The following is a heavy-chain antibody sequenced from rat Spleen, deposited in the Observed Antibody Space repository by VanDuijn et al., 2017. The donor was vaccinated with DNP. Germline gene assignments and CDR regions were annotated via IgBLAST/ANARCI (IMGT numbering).Heavy chain of an antibody. J-gene: IGHJ2*01. CDR1: GFSLSNFG. Sequence: QVQLRESGPGLVQPSQILSLTCTVSGFSLSNFGINWVRQPPGKGLEWIAAISSAGNTFYNSALKSRLSISRDTSKNQVFLKMNSLQTEDTAMYFCARSLATVVPTGAMDAWGQGVLVTVSS. V-gene: IGHV2S12*01. D-gene: IGHD1-3*01. CDR3: ARSLATVVPTGAMDA. CDR2: ISSAGNT.